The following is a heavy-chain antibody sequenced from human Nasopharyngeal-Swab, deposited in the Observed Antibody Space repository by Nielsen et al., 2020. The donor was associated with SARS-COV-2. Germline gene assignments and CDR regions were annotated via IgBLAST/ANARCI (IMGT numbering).Heavy chain of an antibody. CDR2: INHSGST. J-gene: IGHJ6*03. CDR3: ARGLSGIVPAPILGLGPYYYYYYMDV. D-gene: IGHD2-2*01. Sequence: SETLSLTCAVYGGSFSGSYWGWIRQPPGKGPEWIAEINHSGSTNYNPSLKSRVTSSVDTSMNQVSLEVSSVTAADTAVYYCARGLSGIVPAPILGLGPYYYYYYMDVWGKGTTVTVSS. V-gene: IGHV4-34*01. CDR1: GGSFSGSY.